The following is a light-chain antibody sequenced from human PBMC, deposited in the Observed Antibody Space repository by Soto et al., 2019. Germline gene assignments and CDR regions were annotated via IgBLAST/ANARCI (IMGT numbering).Light chain of an antibody. CDR1: QSISNW. CDR3: QRYNGNSRT. Sequence: DFQMTQSPSTLSASVGDTVTITCRASQSISNWLAWYQQKPGEAPKLLIYQASSLASGVPSRFSGSGSGTEFTLTVASLQPDDLATYYCQRYNGNSRTFGQGTKVEIK. V-gene: IGKV1-5*03. J-gene: IGKJ1*01. CDR2: QAS.